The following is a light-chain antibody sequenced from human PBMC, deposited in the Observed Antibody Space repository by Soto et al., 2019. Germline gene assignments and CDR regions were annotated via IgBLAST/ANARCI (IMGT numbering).Light chain of an antibody. CDR3: LQYSHFPWT. Sequence: AIQMTQSPSSLSASVGDRVAISCRASQDIRNTLAWYQQKPGEAPKLLIFAESNLQSGAPSRFSGSGSVTPFTLAITGLQPEDFATYYCLQYSHFPWTFGQGTKVDIK. CDR2: AES. J-gene: IGKJ1*01. CDR1: QDIRNT. V-gene: IGKV1-6*01.